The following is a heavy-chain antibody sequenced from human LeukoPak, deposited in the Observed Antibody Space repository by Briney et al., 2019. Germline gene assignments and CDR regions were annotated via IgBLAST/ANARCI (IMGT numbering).Heavy chain of an antibody. CDR1: GYSFTNYW. J-gene: IGHJ4*02. D-gene: IGHD3-22*01. V-gene: IGHV5-51*01. Sequence: GESLKISXKGSGYSFTNYWIGWLRQMPGKGLDGMGIIYPGDCDTIYSPSFQGQGTISADQSISTAYLQWSSLKASDPAMYYCARRCYYGTSDYFDYWGQGTLVTVSS. CDR3: ARRCYYGTSDYFDY. CDR2: IYPGDCDT.